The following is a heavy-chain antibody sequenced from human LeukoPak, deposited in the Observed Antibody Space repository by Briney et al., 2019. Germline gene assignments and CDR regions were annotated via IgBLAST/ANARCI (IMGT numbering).Heavy chain of an antibody. Sequence: GGSLRLSCAASGFTFSSYSMNWVRQAPGKGLEWVSSISSSSSYIYYADSVKGRFTISRDNAKNSLYLQMNSLRAEDMAVYYCARGGTENFDYWGQGTLVTVSS. J-gene: IGHJ4*02. CDR3: ARGGTENFDY. V-gene: IGHV3-21*01. CDR1: GFTFSSYS. CDR2: ISSSSSYI.